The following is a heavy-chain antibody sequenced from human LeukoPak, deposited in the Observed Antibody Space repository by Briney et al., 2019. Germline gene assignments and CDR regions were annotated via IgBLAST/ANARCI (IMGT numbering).Heavy chain of an antibody. CDR1: GGSISSYY. CDR3: ARDARLHYYFDY. Sequence: SETLSPTCTVSGGSISSYYWSWIRQPAGKGLEWIGRFYTSGSTNYNPSLKSRVTMSIDTSKNQFSLKLSSVTAADTAVYYCARDARLHYYFDYWGQGTLVTVSS. V-gene: IGHV4-4*07. CDR2: FYTSGST. D-gene: IGHD6-25*01. J-gene: IGHJ4*02.